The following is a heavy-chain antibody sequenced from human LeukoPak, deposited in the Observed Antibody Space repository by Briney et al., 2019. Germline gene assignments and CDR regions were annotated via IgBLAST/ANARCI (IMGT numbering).Heavy chain of an antibody. CDR1: GFTLSSNA. D-gene: IGHD3-22*01. V-gene: IGHV3-23*01. CDR3: AREYDSSGYYKLLVDY. CDR2: ISGNTGST. J-gene: IGHJ4*02. Sequence: GGSLRLSCAASGFTLSSNAMSWVRQAPGKGLEWVSLISGNTGSTYYADSVKGRFTISRDNSKNTLYLQMNSLRAEDTAVYYCAREYDSSGYYKLLVDYWGQGTLVTVSS.